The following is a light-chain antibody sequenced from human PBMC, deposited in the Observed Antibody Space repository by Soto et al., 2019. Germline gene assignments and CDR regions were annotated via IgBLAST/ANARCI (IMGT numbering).Light chain of an antibody. CDR2: EIN. J-gene: IGLJ1*01. CDR3: SSFAGSNNFPYV. V-gene: IGLV2-8*01. Sequence: QSALAQPPSASGSPGQSVTISCTGTSSDVGVYDYVSWYQQHPGKAPKLMIYEINKRPSGVPDRFSGSKSGNTASLTVSGLKAEDEADYYCSSFAGSNNFPYVFGTGTKVTVL. CDR1: SSDVGVYDY.